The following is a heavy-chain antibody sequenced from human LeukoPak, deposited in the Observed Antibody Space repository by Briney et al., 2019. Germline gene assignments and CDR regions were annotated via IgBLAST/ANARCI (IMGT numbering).Heavy chain of an antibody. CDR1: GFTVSSNY. Sequence: GGSLRLSCAASGFTVSSNYMSWVRQAPGKGLEWVSVIYSGGSTYYADSVKGRFTISRDNSKNTLYLQMNSLRAEDTAVYYCARVVGSGYDYFDYWGQGTLVTVSS. D-gene: IGHD5-12*01. J-gene: IGHJ4*02. V-gene: IGHV3-53*01. CDR2: IYSGGST. CDR3: ARVVGSGYDYFDY.